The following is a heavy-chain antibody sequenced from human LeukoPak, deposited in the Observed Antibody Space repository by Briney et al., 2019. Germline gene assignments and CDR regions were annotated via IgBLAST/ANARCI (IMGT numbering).Heavy chain of an antibody. Sequence: SETLSLTCAVSGGSISTNNWWSWVRQPPGKGLEWIGEIYHSGSTNYNPSLKSPVTISVDKSKNQFSLRLSSVTAADTAVYYCAKKRNAAPYYFDCWGQGTLVTVSS. V-gene: IGHV4-4*02. J-gene: IGHJ4*02. CDR1: GGSISTNNW. CDR3: AKKRNAAPYYFDC. CDR2: IYHSGST. D-gene: IGHD6-25*01.